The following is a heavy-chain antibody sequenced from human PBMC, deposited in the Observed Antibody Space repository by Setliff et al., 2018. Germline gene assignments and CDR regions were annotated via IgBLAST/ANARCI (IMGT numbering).Heavy chain of an antibody. J-gene: IGHJ3*02. V-gene: IGHV3-48*01. CDR2: ISSSSSTI. CDR3: ARDYTYYDFWSGPSSDAFDI. CDR1: GFTFSSYS. Sequence: QSGGSLRLSCAASGFTFSSYSMNWVRQAPGKGLEWVSYISSSSSTIYYADSVKGRFTISRDNAKNSLYLQMNSLRAEDTAVYYCARDYTYYDFWSGPSSDAFDIWGQGTMVTV. D-gene: IGHD3-3*01.